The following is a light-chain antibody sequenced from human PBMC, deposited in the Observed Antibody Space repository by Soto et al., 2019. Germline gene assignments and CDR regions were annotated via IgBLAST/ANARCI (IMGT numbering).Light chain of an antibody. CDR3: QQYSAWPLT. Sequence: EIVMTQSPAILSVSPGDGATLFCRASQSIRNNFLAWYQHKPGQAPRLLIHGASTRATGVPAGFSGSASETEFTLTISSLQSEDFAVYYCQQYSAWPLTFGGGTKVEI. J-gene: IGKJ4*01. CDR2: GAS. V-gene: IGKV3-15*01. CDR1: QSIRNN.